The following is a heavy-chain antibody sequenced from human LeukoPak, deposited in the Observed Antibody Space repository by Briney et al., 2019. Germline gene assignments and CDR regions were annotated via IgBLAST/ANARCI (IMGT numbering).Heavy chain of an antibody. CDR2: INSDGSST. D-gene: IGHD5-18*01. CDR1: GFTFSSYW. V-gene: IGHV3-74*01. J-gene: IGHJ6*03. CDR3: ARDSKYSYGYGYYYYYMDV. Sequence: GGTLRLSCAASGFTFSSYWMHWVRQAPGKGLVWVSRINSDGSSTSYADSVKGRFTISRDNAKNTLYLQMNSLRAEDTAVYYCARDSKYSYGYGYYYYYMDVWGKGTTVTISS.